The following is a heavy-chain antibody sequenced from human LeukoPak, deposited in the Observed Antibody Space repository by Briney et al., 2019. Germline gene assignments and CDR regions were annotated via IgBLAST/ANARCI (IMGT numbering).Heavy chain of an antibody. CDR1: GYSITSSSW. CDR2: IYHSGTT. J-gene: IGHJ5*02. V-gene: IGHV4-28*01. Sequence: SETLSLTCAVSGYSITSSSWWGWIRQPPGKGLEWIGYIYHSGTTYYNPSLKSRVTISVDRSKNQFSLKLSSVTAADTAVYYCARTTYSSSSRWFDPWGQGTLVTVSS. D-gene: IGHD6-13*01. CDR3: ARTTYSSSSRWFDP.